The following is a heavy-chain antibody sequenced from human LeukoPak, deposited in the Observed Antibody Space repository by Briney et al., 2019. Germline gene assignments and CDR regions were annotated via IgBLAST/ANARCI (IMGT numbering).Heavy chain of an antibody. CDR2: ISSSSSYI. CDR3: ARDGAYYYGSGSYLPQDY. J-gene: IGHJ4*02. V-gene: IGHV3-21*01. Sequence: GGSLRLSCAASGFTFSGDNMNWVRQAPGKGLEWVSSISSSSSYIYYADSVKGRFTISRDNAKNSLYLQMNSLRAEDTAVYYCARDGAYYYGSGSYLPQDYWGQGTLVTVSS. D-gene: IGHD3-10*01. CDR1: GFTFSGDN.